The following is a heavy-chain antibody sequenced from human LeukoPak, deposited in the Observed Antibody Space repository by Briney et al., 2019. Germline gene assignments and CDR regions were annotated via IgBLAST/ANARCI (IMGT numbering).Heavy chain of an antibody. J-gene: IGHJ5*02. V-gene: IGHV1-46*01. Sequence: GASVKVSCKTSGYTFTRHYVHWVRQAPGQGLEWVGVIGPADGARSYAPRFQGRVTMTRDTSTSTVYMELSSLRSEDTAVYYCARDHSDTKPRPNWWFDPWGQGTLVIVPS. D-gene: IGHD1-1*01. CDR1: GYTFTRHY. CDR2: IGPADGAR. CDR3: ARDHSDTKPRPNWWFDP.